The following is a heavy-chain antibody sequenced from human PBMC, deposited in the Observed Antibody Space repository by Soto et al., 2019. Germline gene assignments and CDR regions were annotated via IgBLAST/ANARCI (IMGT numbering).Heavy chain of an antibody. CDR1: GYTFTSYG. D-gene: IGHD3-3*01. J-gene: IGHJ6*02. Sequence: QVQLVQSGAEVKKPGASVKVSCKASGYTFTSYGISWVRQAPGQGLEWMGWISAYNGNTNYAQKLQGRVTMTTDTSTRTAYMELRSLRSDDTAVYYCARVGRITIFGVVTPPPDYYYYGMDVWGQGTTVTVSS. V-gene: IGHV1-18*01. CDR3: ARVGRITIFGVVTPPPDYYYYGMDV. CDR2: ISAYNGNT.